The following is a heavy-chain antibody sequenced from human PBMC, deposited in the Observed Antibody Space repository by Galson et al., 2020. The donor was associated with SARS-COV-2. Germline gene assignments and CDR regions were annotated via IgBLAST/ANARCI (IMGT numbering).Heavy chain of an antibody. CDR3: ARHQLTHDDGDYVCCGMDV. CDR2: LYYSGST. Sequence: ETSETLSLTCTVSGGSISSYYWSWIRQPPGKGLEWIGYLYYSGSTNYNPSLKSRVTISVDTSKNQFSLKLSSVTAADTAVYYCARHQLTHDDGDYVCCGMDVWGQGTTVTVSS. V-gene: IGHV4-59*08. CDR1: GGSISSYY. D-gene: IGHD4-17*01. J-gene: IGHJ6*02.